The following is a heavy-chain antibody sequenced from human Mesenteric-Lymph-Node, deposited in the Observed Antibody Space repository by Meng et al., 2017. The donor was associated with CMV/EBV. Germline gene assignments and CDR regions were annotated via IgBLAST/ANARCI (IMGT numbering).Heavy chain of an antibody. J-gene: IGHJ5*02. CDR1: YP. V-gene: IGHV3-23*01. Sequence: YPMNGVRQAPGKGLEWVSSINSGSGGRTFSADAVKGRFTISRDNSKNTLYLQMNSLRAEDTAVYYCAKRGLYCSTTSCYFSWFDPWGQGTLVTVSS. CDR3: AKRGLYCSTTSCYFSWFDP. CDR2: INSGSGGRT. D-gene: IGHD2-2*01.